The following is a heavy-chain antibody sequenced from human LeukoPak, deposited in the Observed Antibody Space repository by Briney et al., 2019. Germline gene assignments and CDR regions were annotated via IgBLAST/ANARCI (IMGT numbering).Heavy chain of an antibody. CDR3: GIRDTSDYYVS. CDR1: GFTFRTYA. J-gene: IGHJ5*02. Sequence: GGSLRLSCTGSGFTFRTYAFSWVRQAPGKGLEWVSATGSNGVTYYADSVKGRFTISRDNSKNALYLQMNGLRADDTAVYYCGIRDTSDYYVSWGQGTLVTVSS. CDR2: TGSNGVT. D-gene: IGHD3-22*01. V-gene: IGHV3-23*01.